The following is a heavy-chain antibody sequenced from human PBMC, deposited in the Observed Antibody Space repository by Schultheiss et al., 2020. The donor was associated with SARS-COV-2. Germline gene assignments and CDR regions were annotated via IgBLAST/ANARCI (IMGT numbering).Heavy chain of an antibody. Sequence: ASVKVSCKASGYTFSSYGIGWVRQAPGQGLEWVGWISAYNGDTYYAQNFQDRVTMTTETSARTAYMELRSLRSDDTAVYYCARGYSSGLYFFDYWGQGTLVTVSS. CDR3: ARGYSSGLYFFDY. J-gene: IGHJ4*02. D-gene: IGHD6-19*01. CDR2: ISAYNGDT. V-gene: IGHV1-18*01. CDR1: GYTFSSYG.